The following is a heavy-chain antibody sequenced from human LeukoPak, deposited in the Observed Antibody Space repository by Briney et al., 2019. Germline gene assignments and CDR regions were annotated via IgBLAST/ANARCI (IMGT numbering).Heavy chain of an antibody. J-gene: IGHJ4*02. V-gene: IGHV3-23*01. Sequence: GGSLRLSCAASGFTFSSYSMNWVRQAPGKGLEWVSAISGSGGSTYYADSVKGRFTISRDNSKNTLYLQMSSLRAEDTAVYYCAKVSSSWYFYWGQGTLVTVPS. CDR1: GFTFSSYS. CDR3: AKVSSSWYFY. D-gene: IGHD6-13*01. CDR2: ISGSGGST.